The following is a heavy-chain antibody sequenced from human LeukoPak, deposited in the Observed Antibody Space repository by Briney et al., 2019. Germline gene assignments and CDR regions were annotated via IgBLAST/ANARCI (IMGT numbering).Heavy chain of an antibody. D-gene: IGHD5-24*01. CDR3: ARDHLEIYDAFDI. CDR1: GFSFSSYC. J-gene: IGHJ3*02. Sequence: PGESLTLSCAVSGFSFSSYCWSWIRQAPGKGLEWVSYISSSSSTIYYADPVKGRFTISRDNAKNSLYLQMNSLRAEDTAVYYCARDHLEIYDAFDIWGEGTMVTVSS. CDR2: ISSSSSTI. V-gene: IGHV3-48*01.